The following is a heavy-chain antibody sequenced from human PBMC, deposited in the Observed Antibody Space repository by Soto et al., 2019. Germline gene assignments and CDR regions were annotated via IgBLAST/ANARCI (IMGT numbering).Heavy chain of an antibody. Sequence: QVQLVQSGAEVKKPGSSVKVSCKASGGTFSSYAISWVRQAPGQGLEWMGGIIPIFGTANYAQKFQGRVTITEDESTSTAYMELSSLRSEDTAVYYCARHTAMDSAVYYYGMDVWGQGTPVTVSS. D-gene: IGHD5-18*01. J-gene: IGHJ6*02. CDR2: IIPIFGTA. V-gene: IGHV1-69*01. CDR1: GGTFSSYA. CDR3: ARHTAMDSAVYYYGMDV.